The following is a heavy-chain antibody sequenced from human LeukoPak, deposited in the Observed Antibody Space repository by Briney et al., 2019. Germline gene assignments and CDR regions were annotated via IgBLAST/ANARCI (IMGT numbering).Heavy chain of an antibody. Sequence: KPGGSLRLSCAASGLTFSSHWMHRVRQAPGKGLEWVSSISSSSSYIYYADSVKGRFTISRDNAKNSLYLQMNSLRAEDTAVYYCLPLLMASPTIDYWGQGTLVTVSS. CDR3: LPLLMASPTIDY. D-gene: IGHD2-8*02. CDR1: GLTFSSHW. V-gene: IGHV3-21*01. CDR2: ISSSSSYI. J-gene: IGHJ4*02.